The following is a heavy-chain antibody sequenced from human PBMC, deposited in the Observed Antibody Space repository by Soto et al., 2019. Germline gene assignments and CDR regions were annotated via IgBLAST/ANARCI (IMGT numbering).Heavy chain of an antibody. CDR3: ARSSSWSTPYFDY. CDR1: GFTFSSYD. Sequence: EVQLVESGGGLVQPGGSLRLSCAASGFTFSSYDMHWVRQATGKGLEWVSAIGTAGDTYYPGSVKGRFTISRENAKNSLYLQMNSLRAGDTAVYYCARSSSWSTPYFDYWGQGTLVNVSS. J-gene: IGHJ4*02. D-gene: IGHD6-13*01. V-gene: IGHV3-13*01. CDR2: IGTAGDT.